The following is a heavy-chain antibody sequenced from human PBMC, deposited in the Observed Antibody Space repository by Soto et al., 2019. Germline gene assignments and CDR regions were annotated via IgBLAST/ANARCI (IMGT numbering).Heavy chain of an antibody. V-gene: IGHV3-30-3*01. CDR3: ARGTVDTARDFDY. D-gene: IGHD5-18*01. CDR1: GFTFSSYA. Sequence: QVQLVESGGGVVQPGRSLRLSCAASGFTFSSYAMHWVRQAPGEGLEWVAVISYDGSNKYYADYVKGRFTISRDNSKNTLYLQMNSLRAEDTSVYYCARGTVDTARDFDYLGQGTLVTVSS. CDR2: ISYDGSNK. J-gene: IGHJ4*02.